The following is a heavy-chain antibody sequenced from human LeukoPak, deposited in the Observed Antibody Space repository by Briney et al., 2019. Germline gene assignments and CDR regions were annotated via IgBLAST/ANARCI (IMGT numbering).Heavy chain of an antibody. Sequence: SETLSLTCSVSGGSISSYYWSWIRQPPGKGLEWIGYIYYSGSTNYNPSLKSRVTISVDTSKNQFSLKLSSVTAADTAVYYCARHSSGGIYYYMDVWGKGTTVTVSS. V-gene: IGHV4-59*08. D-gene: IGHD6-19*01. J-gene: IGHJ6*03. CDR3: ARHSSGGIYYYMDV. CDR1: GGSISSYY. CDR2: IYYSGST.